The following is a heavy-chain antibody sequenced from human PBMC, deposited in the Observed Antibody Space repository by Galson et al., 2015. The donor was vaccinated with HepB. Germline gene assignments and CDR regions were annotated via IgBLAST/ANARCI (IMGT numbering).Heavy chain of an antibody. CDR1: GFTVSSNY. CDR2: IYSGGST. V-gene: IGHV3-66*02. CDR3: ARGRGPMVRGGGLDY. D-gene: IGHD3-10*01. Sequence: SLRLSCAASGFTVSSNYMSWVRQAPGKGLEWVSVIYSGGSTYYADSVKGRFTISRDNSKNTLYLQMNSLRAEDTAVYYCARGRGPMVRGGGLDYWGQGTLVTVSS. J-gene: IGHJ4*02.